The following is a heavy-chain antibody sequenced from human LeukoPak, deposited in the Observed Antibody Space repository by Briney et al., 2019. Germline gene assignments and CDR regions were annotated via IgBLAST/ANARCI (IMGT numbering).Heavy chain of an antibody. CDR1: GFTFSSYA. CDR3: ARVDSSGYPYYYYGMDV. Sequence: GGSLRLSCAASGFTFSSYAMSWVRQAPGKGLEWVSVISGSGGTTNYADSVKGRFTIFRDNSKNTLYLQMNSLRAEDTAVYYCARVDSSGYPYYYYGMDVWGQGTTVTVSS. CDR2: ISGSGGTT. V-gene: IGHV3-23*01. J-gene: IGHJ6*02. D-gene: IGHD3-22*01.